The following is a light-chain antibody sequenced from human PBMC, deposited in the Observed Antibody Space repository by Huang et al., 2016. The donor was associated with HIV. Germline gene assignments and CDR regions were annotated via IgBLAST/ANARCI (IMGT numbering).Light chain of an antibody. Sequence: DIQMTQSPSVMSASVGDRVTISCRASQGISNRLVWFQQKPGRVPKRLIHDASSLESGVTTRFIGSGSGTEFTLTINSLQPEDFATYYCLQHNGHPLTFGGGTRVEIK. CDR2: DAS. J-gene: IGKJ4*01. CDR3: LQHNGHPLT. V-gene: IGKV1-17*03. CDR1: QGISNR.